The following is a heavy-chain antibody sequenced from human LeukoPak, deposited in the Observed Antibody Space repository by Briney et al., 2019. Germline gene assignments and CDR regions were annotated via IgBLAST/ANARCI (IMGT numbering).Heavy chain of an antibody. CDR3: AASPGIAAAGTG. V-gene: IGHV3-21*01. CDR2: ISSSSSYI. J-gene: IGHJ4*02. Sequence: GGSLRLSCAASGFTFSSYSMNWVRQAPGKGLEWVSSISSSSSYIYYADLVKGRFTISRDNAKNSLYLQMNSLRAEDTAVYYCAASPGIAAAGTGGGQGTLVTVSS. D-gene: IGHD6-13*01. CDR1: GFTFSSYS.